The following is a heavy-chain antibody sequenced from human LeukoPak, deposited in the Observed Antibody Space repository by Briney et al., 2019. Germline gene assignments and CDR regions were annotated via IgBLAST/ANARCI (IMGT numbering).Heavy chain of an antibody. CDR2: ISSSGGSI. CDR1: GFTFSSYE. CDR3: ARQQQQLWYD. J-gene: IGHJ4*02. D-gene: IGHD5-18*01. V-gene: IGHV3-48*03. Sequence: PGGSLRLSCAASGFTFSSYEMNWVRQAPGKGLEWVSYISSSGGSIFYADSVKGRFTISRDNAKNSLYVQMNSLRAEDTAVYFCARQQQQLWYDWGQGTLVTVSS.